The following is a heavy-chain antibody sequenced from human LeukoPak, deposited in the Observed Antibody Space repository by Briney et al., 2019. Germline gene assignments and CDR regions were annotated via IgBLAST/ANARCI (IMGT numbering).Heavy chain of an antibody. J-gene: IGHJ6*02. D-gene: IGHD3-3*01. CDR3: AGGDGGYYYGMDV. CDR2: ISVSGGTI. Sequence: GGSLRLSCAASGFTFSTYEMNWVRQAPGKGLEWVSYISVSGGTIKYADSVKGRFTISRDNAKNSLYLQLNSLRAEDTAVYYCAGGDGGYYYGMDVWGQGTTVTVSS. CDR1: GFTFSTYE. V-gene: IGHV3-48*03.